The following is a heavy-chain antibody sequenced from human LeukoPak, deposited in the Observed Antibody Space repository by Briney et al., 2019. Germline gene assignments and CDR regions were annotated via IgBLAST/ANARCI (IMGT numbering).Heavy chain of an antibody. CDR2: VKQDASEK. V-gene: IGHV3-7*01. CDR1: GFTFSSYW. J-gene: IGHJ4*02. Sequence: GGSLRLSCAASGFTFSSYWMSWVRQAPGNGLEWVANVKQDASEKYYLDSVKGRFTISRDNAENSLYLQMNSLRAEDTAVYYCATEASSGLEDWGQGILVTVSS. D-gene: IGHD6-19*01. CDR3: ATEASSGLED.